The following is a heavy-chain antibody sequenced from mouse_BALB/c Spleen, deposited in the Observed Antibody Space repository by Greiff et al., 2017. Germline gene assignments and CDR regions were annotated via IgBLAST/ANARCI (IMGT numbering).Heavy chain of an antibody. J-gene: IGHJ1*01. CDR3: ARERTATWYFDV. CDR2: INPSTGYT. V-gene: IGHV1-7*01. Sequence: QVQLKQSGAELAKPGASVKMSCKASGYTFTSYWMHWVKQRPGQGLEWIGYINPSTGYTEYNQKFKDKATLTADKSSSTAYMQLSSLTSEDSAVYYCARERTATWYFDVWGAGTTVTVSS. CDR1: GYTFTSYW. D-gene: IGHD1-2*01.